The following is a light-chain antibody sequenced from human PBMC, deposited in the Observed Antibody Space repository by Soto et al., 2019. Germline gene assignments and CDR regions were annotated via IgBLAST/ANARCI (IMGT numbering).Light chain of an antibody. V-gene: IGKV3-20*01. J-gene: IGKJ1*01. CDR2: GAS. CDR3: QQYGSSPPIT. Sequence: EIVLTQSPGTLSLSPGERATLSCRASQSVSSSYLAWYQQKPGQAPRLLIYGASSRATGIPDRFSGSGSGTDFTLTISRLEPEDSEVYYCQQYGSSPPITFGQGTKVDIK. CDR1: QSVSSSY.